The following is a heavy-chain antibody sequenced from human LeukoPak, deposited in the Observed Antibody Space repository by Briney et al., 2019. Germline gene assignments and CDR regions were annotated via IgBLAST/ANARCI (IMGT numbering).Heavy chain of an antibody. V-gene: IGHV3-48*03. CDR2: ISTSGSTI. D-gene: IGHD2-21*02. CDR1: GFTFSIYE. CDR3: ARDPHPGPKSVVVVTANFDY. J-gene: IGHJ4*02. Sequence: GGSLRLSCATSGFTFSIYEMNWVRQAPGKGLEWVSYISTSGSTIYYADSVKGRFTISRDNAKNSLYLQMNSLRAEDTAVYYCARDPHPGPKSVVVVTANFDYWGQGTLGTVSS.